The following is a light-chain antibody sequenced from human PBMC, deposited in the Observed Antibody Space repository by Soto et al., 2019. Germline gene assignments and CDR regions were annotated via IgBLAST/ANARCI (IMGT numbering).Light chain of an antibody. V-gene: IGKV3-20*01. J-gene: IGKJ3*01. CDR3: QQYGDSVFT. CDR2: GTS. Sequence: EIVLTQSPATLSLSTGERATLSCRASQSVNSGYLAWFQQKGGRAPRLLIYGTSGRATGIPDRFSGNGSRTDFTLTISRLEPEDFGVYYCQQYGDSVFTFGPGTKVVIK. CDR1: QSVNSGY.